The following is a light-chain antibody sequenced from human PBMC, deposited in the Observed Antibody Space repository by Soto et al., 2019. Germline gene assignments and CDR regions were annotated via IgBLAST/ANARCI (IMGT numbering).Light chain of an antibody. V-gene: IGKV3-20*01. CDR2: GAS. J-gene: IGKJ4*01. CDR3: QQYGSSPPLT. CDR1: QSVGSNS. Sequence: EFVLTQSPGTLSLSPGERATLSCRASQSVGSNSLAWYQQKPCQAPRLLIYGASTRATGIAHKFSGSGSGTDFTLTISRLEPEEYSVYYCQQYGSSPPLTFGGGTKVEIK.